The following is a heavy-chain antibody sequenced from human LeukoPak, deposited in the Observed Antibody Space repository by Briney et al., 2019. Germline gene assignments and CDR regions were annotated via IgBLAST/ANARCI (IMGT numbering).Heavy chain of an antibody. Sequence: GASVKVSCKASGYTFTSYYMHWVRQAPGQGLEWMGIINPSGGSTSYAQKFQGRVTMTRNTSISTAYMELSSLRSEDTAVYYCARVFPVGATAYWGQGTTVTVSS. D-gene: IGHD1-26*01. CDR3: ARVFPVGATAY. V-gene: IGHV1-46*01. CDR1: GYTFTSYY. CDR2: INPSGGST. J-gene: IGHJ6*02.